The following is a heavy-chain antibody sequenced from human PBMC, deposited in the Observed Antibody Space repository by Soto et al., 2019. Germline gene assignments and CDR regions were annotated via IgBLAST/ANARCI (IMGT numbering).Heavy chain of an antibody. CDR2: IFHSGNT. D-gene: IGHD5-18*01. J-gene: IGHJ3*02. Sequence: QLQLRESGSGLVKPSQTLSLTCAVSGGSISSGGYSWSWIRQPTGKGLEWIGYIFHSGNTYSNPSLNLRGTISVDRSRNQFSLNLSAVTAADTAGYYCARIDVDTTMDNVIAFDIRGQGKMVTVS. CDR1: GGSISSGGYS. CDR3: ARIDVDTTMDNVIAFDI. V-gene: IGHV4-30-2*01.